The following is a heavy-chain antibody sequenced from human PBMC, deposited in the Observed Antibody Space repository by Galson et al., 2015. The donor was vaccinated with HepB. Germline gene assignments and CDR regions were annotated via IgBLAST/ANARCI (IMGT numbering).Heavy chain of an antibody. CDR2: IFPIFDSA. CDR1: GGIFSSYP. CDR3: ARVEFPRYSGYDFYDMDV. D-gene: IGHD5-12*01. V-gene: IGHV1-69*13. J-gene: IGHJ6*02. Sequence: SVKVSCKVSGGIFSSYPISWVRQAPGQGLEWMGGIFPIFDSANYAQKFRGRVTITADESTSTAYMELSSLRSEDTAVYYCARVEFPRYSGYDFYDMDVWGQGTTVIVS.